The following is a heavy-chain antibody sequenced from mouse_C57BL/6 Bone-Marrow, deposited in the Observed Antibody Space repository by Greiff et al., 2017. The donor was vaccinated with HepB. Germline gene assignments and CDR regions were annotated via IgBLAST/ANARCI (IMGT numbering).Heavy chain of an antibody. D-gene: IGHD1-1*01. V-gene: IGHV1-36*01. J-gene: IGHJ1*03. CDR1: GFTFTDYY. Sequence: EVKLQESGPVLVKPGPSVKISCKASGFTFTDYYMHWMKQSHGKSLEWIGLVYPYNGGTSYNQKFKGKATLTVDTSSSTAYMELNSLTSEDSAVYYCAREATVVAGDWYFDVWGTGTTVTVSS. CDR3: AREATVVAGDWYFDV. CDR2: VYPYNGGT.